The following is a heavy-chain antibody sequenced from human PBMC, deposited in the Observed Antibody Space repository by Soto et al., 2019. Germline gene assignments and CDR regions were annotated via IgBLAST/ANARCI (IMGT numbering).Heavy chain of an antibody. Sequence: SVKVSCKASGGTFSSYTISWVRQAPGQGLEWMGGIIPILGIANYAQKFQGRVTITADESTSTAYMELSSLRSEDTAVYYCARDDTYSSYFEGPFDYWGQGTLVTVSS. J-gene: IGHJ4*02. CDR2: IIPILGIA. CDR1: GGTFSSYT. CDR3: ARDDTYSSYFEGPFDY. V-gene: IGHV1-69*10. D-gene: IGHD6-6*01.